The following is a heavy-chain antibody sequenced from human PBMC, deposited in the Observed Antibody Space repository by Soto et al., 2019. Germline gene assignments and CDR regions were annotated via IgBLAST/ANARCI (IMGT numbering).Heavy chain of an antibody. Sequence: QVHLVQSGAEVRKPGSSVKVSCKASGGTSSTYTIGWVRQAPGQGLEWMGRIIAVLGITNYAQSFQGRVTITADKSTSTAYMELSSLRSEDTAVYYCAREEGTVTYDYWGQGTLVTVSS. V-gene: IGHV1-69*08. CDR3: AREEGTVTYDY. CDR1: GGTSSTYT. J-gene: IGHJ4*02. CDR2: IIAVLGIT. D-gene: IGHD4-17*01.